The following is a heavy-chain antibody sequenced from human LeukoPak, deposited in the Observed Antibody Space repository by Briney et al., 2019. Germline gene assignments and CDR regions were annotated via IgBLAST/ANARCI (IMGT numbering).Heavy chain of an antibody. Sequence: GGSLRLSCAASGFTFSSYWMHWVRQAPGKGLVWVSRINSDGSSTSYADSVKGRFTISRDNAKNTLYLQMNSLRAEDTAVYYCARDPAPFYYDSSGYHFDYGGQGPLVTVSS. J-gene: IGHJ4*02. CDR3: ARDPAPFYYDSSGYHFDY. CDR2: INSDGSST. V-gene: IGHV3-74*01. D-gene: IGHD3-22*01. CDR1: GFTFSSYW.